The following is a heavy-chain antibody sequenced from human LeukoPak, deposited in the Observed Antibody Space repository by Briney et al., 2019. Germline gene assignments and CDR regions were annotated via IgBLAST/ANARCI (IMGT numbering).Heavy chain of an antibody. J-gene: IGHJ4*02. Sequence: PGGSLRLSCAASGFTFISYGMHWVRQAPGKGLEWVALIRDDGRNKYYADSVKVRFAISRDNSKNTMYLQMNSLKPEDTAVYYCAKDGPPHFDYWGQGTLVTVSS. CDR2: IRDDGRNK. CDR3: AKDGPPHFDY. V-gene: IGHV3-30*02. CDR1: GFTFISYG.